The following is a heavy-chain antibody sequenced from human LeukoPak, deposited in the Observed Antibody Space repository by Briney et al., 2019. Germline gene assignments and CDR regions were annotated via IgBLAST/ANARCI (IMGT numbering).Heavy chain of an antibody. CDR1: GFSVSDNG. CDR2: IVGGDGGT. D-gene: IGHD3-22*01. CDR3: AKDRDYYDSSGYYDF. J-gene: IGHJ4*02. V-gene: IGHV3-20*04. Sequence: GGTLRLSCAASGFSVSDNGMSWVRQAPGKGLEWVSGIVGGDGGTYYAGSVKGRFIISRDNAKNSLYLQMNSLRAEDMALYYCAKDRDYYDSSGYYDFWGQGTLVTVSS.